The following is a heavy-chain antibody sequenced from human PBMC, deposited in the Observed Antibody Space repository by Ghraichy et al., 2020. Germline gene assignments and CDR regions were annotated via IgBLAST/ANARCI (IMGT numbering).Heavy chain of an antibody. CDR2: INHSGST. V-gene: IGHV4-34*01. D-gene: IGHD6-6*01. Sequence: SETLSLTCAVYGGSFSGYYWSWIRQPPGKGLEWIGEINHSGSTNYNPSLKSRVTISVDTSKNQFSLKLSSVTAADTAVYYCAREKYSSSKIATDAFDIWGQGTMVTVSS. CDR1: GGSFSGYY. J-gene: IGHJ3*02. CDR3: AREKYSSSKIATDAFDI.